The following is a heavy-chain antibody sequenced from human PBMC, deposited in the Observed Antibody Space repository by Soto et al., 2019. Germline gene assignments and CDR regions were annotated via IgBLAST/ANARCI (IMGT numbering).Heavy chain of an antibody. V-gene: IGHV3-9*01. D-gene: IGHD1-26*01. CDR3: AKDMRIVGATKMGPYFDY. J-gene: IGHJ4*02. Sequence: PGGSLRLSCAASGFTFDDYAMHWVRQAPGKGLEWVSGISWNSGSIGYADSVKGRFTISRDNAKNSLYLQMNSLRAEDTALYYCAKDMRIVGATKMGPYFDYWGQGTLVTVYS. CDR2: ISWNSGSI. CDR1: GFTFDDYA.